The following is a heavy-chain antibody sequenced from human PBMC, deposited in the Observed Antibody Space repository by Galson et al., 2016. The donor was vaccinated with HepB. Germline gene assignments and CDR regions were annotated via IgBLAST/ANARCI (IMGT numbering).Heavy chain of an antibody. V-gene: IGHV3-30*18. CDR1: GFTFSNYG. CDR2: ISHDGSNT. CDR3: AKSLGPHHGFDWLGIDR. J-gene: IGHJ4*02. D-gene: IGHD3-9*01. Sequence: SLRLSCAASGFTFSNYGIHWVRQAPGKGLEWLGVISHDGSNTHYADSARGLFTISRDNSKNTAFLQMNGPRSQDTALYYCAKSLGPHHGFDWLGIDRWGQRIMVTVSS.